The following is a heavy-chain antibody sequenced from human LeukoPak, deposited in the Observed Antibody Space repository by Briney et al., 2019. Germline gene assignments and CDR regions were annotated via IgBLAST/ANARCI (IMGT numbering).Heavy chain of an antibody. CDR3: STNLGF. Sequence: GGSLRLSCAASGFTFTKSSMHWVRQAPGKGLVWVSYINPDGSSTTYADSVKGRFTISRDNANNTLYLQMSSLRVDDTAVYYCSTNLGFRGQGTLVTVSS. CDR2: INPDGSST. J-gene: IGHJ4*02. CDR1: GFTFTKSS. V-gene: IGHV3-74*01.